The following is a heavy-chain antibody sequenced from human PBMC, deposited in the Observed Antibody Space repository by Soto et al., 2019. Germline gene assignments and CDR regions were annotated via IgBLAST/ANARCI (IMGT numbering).Heavy chain of an antibody. V-gene: IGHV4-30-2*01. J-gene: IGHJ4*02. D-gene: IGHD3-22*01. CDR3: ARLGGYYQAFDS. CDR2: IYHSGST. CDR1: GGSISSGGYS. Sequence: SETLSLTCAVSGGSISSGGYSWSWIRQPPGKGLEWIGYIYHSGSTYYNPSLKSRVTISVDSSKNQFSLKLDSVTAADTAVFYCARLGGYYQAFDSRGQGTPVTVSS.